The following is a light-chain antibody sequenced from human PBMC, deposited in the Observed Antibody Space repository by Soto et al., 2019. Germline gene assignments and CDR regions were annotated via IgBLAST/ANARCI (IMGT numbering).Light chain of an antibody. Sequence: EIVLTQAPGTLSLSPGERPTLSCRASQSVSSSYLAWYQEKHGQAPRXXIYGASSRATGIPDRFSGSGSGTDLTLTISRLEPEDFEVYYCQQYGSSSWTFGQGTKVDIK. CDR3: QQYGSSSWT. CDR2: GAS. J-gene: IGKJ1*01. V-gene: IGKV3-20*01. CDR1: QSVSSSY.